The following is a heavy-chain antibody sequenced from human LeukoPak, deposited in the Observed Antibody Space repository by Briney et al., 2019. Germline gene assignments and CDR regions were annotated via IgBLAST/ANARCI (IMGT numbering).Heavy chain of an antibody. Sequence: SETLSLTCTVSGGSISSYYWSWIRQPAGKGLEWIGRIYTSGSTNYNPSLKSRVNMSVDTSKNQFSLKLSSVTAADTAVYYCARDTYYYDSSGYWADYWGQGTLVTVSS. V-gene: IGHV4-4*07. D-gene: IGHD3-22*01. J-gene: IGHJ4*02. CDR3: ARDTYYYDSSGYWADY. CDR2: IYTSGST. CDR1: GGSISSYY.